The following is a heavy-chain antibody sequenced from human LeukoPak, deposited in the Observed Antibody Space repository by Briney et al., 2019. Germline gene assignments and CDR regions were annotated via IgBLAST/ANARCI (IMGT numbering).Heavy chain of an antibody. CDR2: VHHSGRT. D-gene: IGHD3-10*01. Sequence: SETLSLTCTVSGYSISSDYYWGWIRPPPGRVLEWIGSVHHSGRTYYNPSLKSRVTISVDTSKNQFSLKLSSVTAADTAVYYCARGLWFGDENPPYFDYWGQGTLVTVSS. CDR1: GYSISSDYY. V-gene: IGHV4-38-2*02. J-gene: IGHJ4*02. CDR3: ARGLWFGDENPPYFDY.